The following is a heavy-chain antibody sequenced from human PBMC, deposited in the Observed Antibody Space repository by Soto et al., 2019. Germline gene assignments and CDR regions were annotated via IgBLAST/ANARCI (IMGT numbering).Heavy chain of an antibody. V-gene: IGHV3-30-3*01. J-gene: IGHJ2*01. D-gene: IGHD6-6*01. CDR2: ISYDGSNK. CDR3: ARGGGIAARPSGWYFDL. CDR1: GFTFSSYA. Sequence: QAGGSLRLSCAASGFTFSSYAMHWVRQAPGKGLEWVAVISYDGSNKYYADSVKGRFSISRDNSKNTLYLQMNSLRAEDTAVYYCARGGGIAARPSGWYFDLWGRGTLVTVSS.